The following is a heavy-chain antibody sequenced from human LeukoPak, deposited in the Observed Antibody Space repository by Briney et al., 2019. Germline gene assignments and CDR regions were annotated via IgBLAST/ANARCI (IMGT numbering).Heavy chain of an antibody. CDR1: GFTFSDYE. CDR2: ISSSGSTK. J-gene: IGHJ4*02. V-gene: IGHV3-48*03. CDR3: ANRVPFDY. Sequence: PGGSLRLSCAASGFTFSDYEMNWVRQAPGKGLEWVSYISSSGSTKHYADPVKGRFTISRDNAKNSLYLQMNSLRAEDTAVYYFANRVPFDYWGQGTPVTVSS. D-gene: IGHD1-1*01.